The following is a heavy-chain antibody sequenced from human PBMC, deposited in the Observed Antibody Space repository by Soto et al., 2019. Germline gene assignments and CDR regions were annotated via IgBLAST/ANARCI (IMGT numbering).Heavy chain of an antibody. CDR3: ARGPGPPPPHAYGMAV. V-gene: IGHV3-23*01. D-gene: IGHD7-27*01. CDR1: GFTISSHV. J-gene: IGHJ6*02. CDR2: IRGGGGTT. Sequence: PGGSLRLSCAASGFTISSHVMNWVRQAPGKGRQWVAAIRGGGGTTYYGDSVEGRFTMSRDNSKNTLYLQMNSLSAEDTAFFYWARGPGPPPPHAYGMAVGGQGTTVTVSS.